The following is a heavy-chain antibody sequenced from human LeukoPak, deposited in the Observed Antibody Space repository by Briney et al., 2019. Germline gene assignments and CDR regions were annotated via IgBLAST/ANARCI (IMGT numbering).Heavy chain of an antibody. Sequence: GGSLRLSCAASGFTFSSYWMSWVRQAPGKGLEWVANIKQDGSEKYYVDSVKGRFTISRDKAKNSLYLQMNSLRAEDAAVYYCARDTLYGSGSYYAVKYYYYMDVWGKGTTVTVSS. CDR3: ARDTLYGSGSYYAVKYYYYMDV. D-gene: IGHD3-10*01. V-gene: IGHV3-7*01. J-gene: IGHJ6*03. CDR1: GFTFSSYW. CDR2: IKQDGSEK.